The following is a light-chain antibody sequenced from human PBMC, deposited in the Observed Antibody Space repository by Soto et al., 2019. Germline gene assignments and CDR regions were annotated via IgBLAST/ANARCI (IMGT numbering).Light chain of an antibody. CDR3: QQYNSYSGT. CDR2: DAS. Sequence: DIQMTQSPSTLSASVGDRVTITCRASQSISKWLVWYQQKPGKAPKVLIFDASILASGVPSRFSGSGYGTEFTLTISSLQPDDFATYYCQQYNSYSGTSGQGTKVDIK. J-gene: IGKJ1*01. CDR1: QSISKW. V-gene: IGKV1-5*01.